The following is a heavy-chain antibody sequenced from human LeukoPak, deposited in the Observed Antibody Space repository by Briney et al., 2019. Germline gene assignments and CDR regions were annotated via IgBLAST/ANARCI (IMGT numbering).Heavy chain of an antibody. CDR2: INSRANNYAT. CDR1: GFTFSGST. Sequence: GGSLRLSCAASGFTFSGSTMHWVRQASGKGLEWVGRINSRANNYATAYAASVKGRFIISRDDSKNTAYLQMNSLRAEDTAVYYCVYGSRGTTKLGAFDIWGQGTMVTVSS. CDR3: VYGSRGTTKLGAFDI. D-gene: IGHD1-1*01. J-gene: IGHJ3*02. V-gene: IGHV3-73*01.